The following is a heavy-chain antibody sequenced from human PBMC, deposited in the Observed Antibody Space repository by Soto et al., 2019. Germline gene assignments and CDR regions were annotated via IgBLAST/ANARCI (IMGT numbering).Heavy chain of an antibody. CDR1: GFPFSSRA. Sequence: EVQLLESGGGLVQPGGSLRLSCAASGFPFSSRAMSWVHQAPGKGLEWVSAISGSGTITYYADSVKGRFTISRDTSKKTLYLQMTSLRADDTAVYCCAEWARYCSGADCRAWGQGTLVTVSS. D-gene: IGHD2-15*01. CDR3: AEWARYCSGADCRA. V-gene: IGHV3-23*01. J-gene: IGHJ5*02. CDR2: ISGSGTIT.